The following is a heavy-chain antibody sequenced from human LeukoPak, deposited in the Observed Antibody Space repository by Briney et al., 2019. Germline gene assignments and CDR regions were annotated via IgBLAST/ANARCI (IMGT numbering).Heavy chain of an antibody. V-gene: IGHV4-4*07. J-gene: IGHJ5*02. CDR2: IYTSGST. CDR3: ARGYSSGWYGNWFDP. CDR1: GGSISSYY. Sequence: SETLSLTCTVSGGSISSYYWRWIRQPAGKGLEWIGRIYTSGSTNYNPSLKSRVTMSVDTSKNQFSLKLSSVTAADTAVYYCARGYSSGWYGNWFDPWGQGTLVTVSS. D-gene: IGHD6-19*01.